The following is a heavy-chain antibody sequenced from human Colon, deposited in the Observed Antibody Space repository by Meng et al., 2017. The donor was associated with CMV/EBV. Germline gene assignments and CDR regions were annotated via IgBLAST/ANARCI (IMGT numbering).Heavy chain of an antibody. D-gene: IGHD3-22*01. CDR1: GFTFSSYS. CDR3: ARDLLYDSSGYYYYGMDV. J-gene: IGHJ6*02. CDR2: ITGSSSYM. V-gene: IGHV3-21*01. Sequence: GGSLRLSCAASGFTFSSYSMNWVRQAPGKGLEWVSSITGSSSYMYYADSVKGRFTISRDNAKNSLYLQMNSLRAEDTAVYYCARDLLYDSSGYYYYGMDVWGQGTTVTVSS.